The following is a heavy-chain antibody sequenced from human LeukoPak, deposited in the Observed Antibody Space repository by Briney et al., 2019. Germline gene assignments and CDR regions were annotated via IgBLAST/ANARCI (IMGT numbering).Heavy chain of an antibody. J-gene: IGHJ5*02. CDR1: GHSFTSYW. CDR2: NYPGDSNT. V-gene: IGHV5-51*01. D-gene: IGHD2-21*02. Sequence: GESLKISCKSSGHSFTSYWIGWVRQMPGKGLEWMGINYPGDSNTRYSPSFQGQVTISADKSIRTSYLQWRSLKASDTAMYYCARLAYCGGGCYSRWFDPWGQGTLVTVSS. CDR3: ARLAYCGGGCYSRWFDP.